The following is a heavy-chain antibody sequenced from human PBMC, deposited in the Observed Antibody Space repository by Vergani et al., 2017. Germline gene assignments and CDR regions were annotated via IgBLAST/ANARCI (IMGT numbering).Heavy chain of an antibody. D-gene: IGHD2-15*01. CDR3: ARERTYCSGGSCYSGGFAFDI. J-gene: IGHJ3*02. Sequence: QVQLVESGGGLVKPGGSLRLSCAASGFTFSDYYMSWIRQAPGKGLEWVSYISSSGSTIYYADSVKGRFTISRDNAKNSLYLQMNSLRAEDTAVYYCARERTYCSGGSCYSGGFAFDIWGQGTMVTVSS. CDR1: GFTFSDYY. V-gene: IGHV3-11*01. CDR2: ISSSGSTI.